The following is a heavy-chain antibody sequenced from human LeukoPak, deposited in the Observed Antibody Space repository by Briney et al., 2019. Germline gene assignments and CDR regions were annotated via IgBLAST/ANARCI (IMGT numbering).Heavy chain of an antibody. V-gene: IGHV4-34*01. CDR1: GGSFSGYY. CDR3: ASVYPSGYYFDY. D-gene: IGHD3-16*02. CDR2: INHSGST. J-gene: IGHJ4*02. Sequence: SETLSLTCAVYGGSFSGYYWSWIRQPPGKGLEWIGEINHSGSTNYNPSLKSRVTISVDTSKNQSSLKLSSVTAADTAVYYCASVYPSGYYFDYWGQGTLVTVSS.